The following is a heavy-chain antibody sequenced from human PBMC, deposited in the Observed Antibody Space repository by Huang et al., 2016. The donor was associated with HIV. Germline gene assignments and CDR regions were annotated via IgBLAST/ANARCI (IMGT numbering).Heavy chain of an antibody. V-gene: IGHV3-7*01. Sequence: EVHLVESGGGLVRPGRSLRLSCAASGFTFRGYWMNWVRQAPGRGLEWVANINLDGSERFYVDSVRGRFTISRDNANNSVSLQLNSLKAEDTGVYYCARGFQAKPGDYWGQGTLVTVSS. J-gene: IGHJ4*02. CDR1: GFTFRGYW. CDR2: INLDGSER. CDR3: ARGFQAKPGDY.